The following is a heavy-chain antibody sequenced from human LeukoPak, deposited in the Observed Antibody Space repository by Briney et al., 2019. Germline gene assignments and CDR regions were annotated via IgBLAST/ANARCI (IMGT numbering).Heavy chain of an antibody. CDR3: AKARYSGSYYSVDY. D-gene: IGHD1-26*01. V-gene: IGHV3-23*01. CDR2: ISGSGGST. Sequence: GGSLRLSCAASGFTFSSYAMSWVRQAPGKGLEWVSAISGSGGSTYYADSVKGRFTISRDNSKNTLYLQMNSLRAEDTAVYYCAKARYSGSYYSVDYWGQGTLVTVSS. J-gene: IGHJ4*02. CDR1: GFTFSSYA.